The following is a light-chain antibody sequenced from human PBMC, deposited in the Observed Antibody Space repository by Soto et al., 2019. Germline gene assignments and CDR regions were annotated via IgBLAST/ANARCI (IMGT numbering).Light chain of an antibody. J-gene: IGKJ3*01. Sequence: DIQMTQSPSSVSASVGDRVTIACRASQAISTWLAWYQQKPGKAPRLLLFAASSLQSGVPSRFSGSGSGTDFTLTISSLQPEDFATYYCQQGNSFPPFGPGTKVHI. CDR1: QAISTW. V-gene: IGKV1-12*01. CDR3: QQGNSFPP. CDR2: AAS.